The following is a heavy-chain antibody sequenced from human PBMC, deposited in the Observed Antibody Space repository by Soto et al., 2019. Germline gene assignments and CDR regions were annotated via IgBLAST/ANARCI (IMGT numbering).Heavy chain of an antibody. V-gene: IGHV1-18*01. Sequence: ASVKVSCKASGYTFTSYGISWVRQAPGQGLEWMGWISAYNGNTNYAQKLQGRVTMTTDTSTSTAYMELRSLRSDDTAVYYCARGVGDFWCGVNWFDPWGQGTLVTVSS. CDR2: ISAYNGNT. CDR3: ARGVGDFWCGVNWFDP. J-gene: IGHJ5*02. CDR1: GYTFTSYG. D-gene: IGHD3-3*01.